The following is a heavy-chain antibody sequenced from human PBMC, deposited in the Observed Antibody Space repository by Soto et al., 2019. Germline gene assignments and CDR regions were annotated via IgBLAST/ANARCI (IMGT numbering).Heavy chain of an antibody. Sequence: GGSLRLSCAASGFSVSSKYMNWVRQAPGKGLEWVSVIYSGGITYYADSVKGRFTISRDVSRNTLYLQMNSLRDEDTAVYYCARHPERIAQIGWFDPWGQGTLVTVSS. CDR3: ARHPERIAQIGWFDP. CDR2: IYSGGIT. CDR1: GFSVSSKY. J-gene: IGHJ5*02. V-gene: IGHV3-53*05. D-gene: IGHD6-13*01.